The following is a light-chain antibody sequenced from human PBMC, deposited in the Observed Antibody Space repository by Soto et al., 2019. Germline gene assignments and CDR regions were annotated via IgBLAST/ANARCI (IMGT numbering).Light chain of an antibody. CDR3: QQYVNSRWT. CDR2: GAS. CDR1: QSVNSNY. Sequence: EIVMTQSPATLSVSPGERATLSCRASQSVNSNYLAWYQQKPGQAPRLLFSGASSRATGIPDRFSGSGSGTDFTLTISRLEPEDFAVYYCQQYVNSRWTFGQGTKVDIK. V-gene: IGKV3-20*01. J-gene: IGKJ1*01.